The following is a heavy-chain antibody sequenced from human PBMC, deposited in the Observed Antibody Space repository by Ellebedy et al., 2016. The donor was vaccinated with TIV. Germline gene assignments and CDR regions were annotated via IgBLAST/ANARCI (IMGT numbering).Heavy chain of an antibody. CDR1: GFTFSRHY. J-gene: IGHJ4*02. CDR3: TTGFSTAWHDHC. Sequence: GESLKISCVASGFTFSRHYMHWVRQAPGKGLVWVSRIKDDGSETSYVDSVKGRFIISRHNAKNTLYLQMNSLKAEDTAVYYCTTGFSTAWHDHCWGQGTLVTVSS. V-gene: IGHV3-74*01. D-gene: IGHD3-3*01. CDR2: IKDDGSET.